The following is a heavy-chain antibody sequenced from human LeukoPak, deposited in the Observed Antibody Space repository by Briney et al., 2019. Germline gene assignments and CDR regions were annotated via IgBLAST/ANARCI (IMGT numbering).Heavy chain of an antibody. Sequence: GGSLRLSCAASGFTFGSYWMHWVRQAPGKGPVWVSRINNDGSGTTYADSVKGRFTISRDNAKNTLYLQMNSLRVEDTAVYYCTRGPPDGSGNYYPGDFWGQGTLVTVSS. J-gene: IGHJ4*02. CDR1: GFTFGSYW. V-gene: IGHV3-74*01. CDR3: TRGPPDGSGNYYPGDF. D-gene: IGHD3-10*01. CDR2: INNDGSGT.